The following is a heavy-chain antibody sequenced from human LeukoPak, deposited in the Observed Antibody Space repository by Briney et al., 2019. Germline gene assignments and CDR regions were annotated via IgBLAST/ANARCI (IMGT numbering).Heavy chain of an antibody. J-gene: IGHJ4*02. CDR1: GYTFTSYY. CDR3: AREAQLWSYYFDY. D-gene: IGHD5-18*01. Sequence: GASEKVSCKASGYTFTSYYMHWMRQAPGHGLEWMGIINPSGGSTSYAQKFQGRVTMTRDTSTSTVYMELSSLRSEDTAVYYCAREAQLWSYYFDYWGQGTLVTVSS. CDR2: INPSGGST. V-gene: IGHV1-46*01.